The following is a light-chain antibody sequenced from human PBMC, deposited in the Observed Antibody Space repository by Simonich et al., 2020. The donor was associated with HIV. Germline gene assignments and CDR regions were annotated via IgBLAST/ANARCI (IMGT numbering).Light chain of an antibody. Sequence: EIVLTQSPATLSLSPGERATLSCRAHQSVSSYLAWYQQKPGQAPMLLIYDASNRATGIPARFSGSGSCTDFTLTISILEPEDFAVYYCQQRSNWRGTFGPGTKVDIK. CDR3: QQRSNWRGT. CDR1: QSVSSY. V-gene: IGKV3-11*01. CDR2: DAS. J-gene: IGKJ3*01.